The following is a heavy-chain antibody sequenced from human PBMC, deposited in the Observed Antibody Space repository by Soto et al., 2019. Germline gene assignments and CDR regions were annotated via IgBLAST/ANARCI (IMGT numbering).Heavy chain of an antibody. Sequence: EVQLVQSGPEVRKPGESLKISCQASGYSFSHFWIAWVRQMPGEGLERLGIIYPDDSDTRYSPSFLGQVTISADKSIKTTYLQWSSLKASDTAIYFCASSVLVTSTMNYFDLWGQGTLVTVSS. D-gene: IGHD2-8*02. J-gene: IGHJ4*02. CDR2: IYPDDSDT. CDR3: ASSVLVTSTMNYFDL. V-gene: IGHV5-51*01. CDR1: GYSFSHFW.